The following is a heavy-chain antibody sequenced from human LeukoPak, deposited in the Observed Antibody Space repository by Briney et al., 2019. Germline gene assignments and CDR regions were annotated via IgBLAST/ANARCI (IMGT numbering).Heavy chain of an antibody. D-gene: IGHD3-22*01. CDR2: IFYTGST. Sequence: SETLSLTCTVSGGSIGSYYWSWIRHPPGKGLEGIGYIFYTGSTNYNSSLKSRVTISIDTSKNQFSLKLSSVTAADTAVYHCARAGFFYDTSGYNDAFDIWGQGTMVTVSS. CDR1: GGSIGSYY. V-gene: IGHV4-59*01. CDR3: ARAGFFYDTSGYNDAFDI. J-gene: IGHJ3*02.